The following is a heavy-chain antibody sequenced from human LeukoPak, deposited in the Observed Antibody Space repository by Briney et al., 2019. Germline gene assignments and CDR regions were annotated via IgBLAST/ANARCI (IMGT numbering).Heavy chain of an antibody. CDR3: ARSVEQWLVPFDY. CDR1: GYSFTSYW. J-gene: IGHJ4*02. Sequence: GESLKISCKGSGYSFTSYWIGWVRQMPGKGLEWMGIIYPGDSDTRYSPSFQGQVTISADKSISTAYLQWSSLKASDTAMYHCARSVEQWLVPFDYWGQGTLVTVSS. CDR2: IYPGDSDT. D-gene: IGHD6-19*01. V-gene: IGHV5-51*01.